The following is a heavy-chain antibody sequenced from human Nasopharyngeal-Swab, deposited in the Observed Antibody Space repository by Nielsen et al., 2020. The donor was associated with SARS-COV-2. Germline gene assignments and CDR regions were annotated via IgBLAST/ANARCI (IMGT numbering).Heavy chain of an antibody. D-gene: IGHD1-26*01. CDR2: ISSSSSTI. J-gene: IGHJ4*02. Sequence: ERSLRRYGSVVGFTLSCYSLHWVRQVPGEGLEWVSYISSSSSTIYYADSVKGRFTISRDNAKNSLYLQMNSLRAEDTAVYYCAREGRWELPVPFDYWGQGTLVTVSS. V-gene: IGHV3-48*04. CDR3: AREGRWELPVPFDY. CDR1: GFTLSCYS.